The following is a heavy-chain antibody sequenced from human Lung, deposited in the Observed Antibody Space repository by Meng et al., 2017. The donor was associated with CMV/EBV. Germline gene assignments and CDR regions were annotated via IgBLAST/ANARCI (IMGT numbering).Heavy chain of an antibody. Sequence: YYWSWIRQAPGKGLEWIGEINHNRGANYNPYLKKRVTISVNTSKNRFSQKVSTMTTADTAVYYYAGGRPSRDLLYRYGFKGRYYFDYWGQGTLVTVSS. J-gene: IGHJ4*02. CDR3: AGGRPSRDLLYRYGFKGRYYFDY. CDR2: INHNRGA. CDR1: YY. V-gene: IGHV4-34*01. D-gene: IGHD5-18*01.